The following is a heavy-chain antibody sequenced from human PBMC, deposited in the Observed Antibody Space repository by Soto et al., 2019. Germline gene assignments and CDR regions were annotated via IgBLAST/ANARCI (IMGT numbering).Heavy chain of an antibody. J-gene: IGHJ4*02. CDR3: AKDVHCSGGSCYLFDY. D-gene: IGHD2-15*01. V-gene: IGHV3-23*01. CDR1: GFTFSSYA. Sequence: PGGSLRLSCAASGFTFSSYAMSWVRQAPGKGLEWVSAISGSGGSTYYADSVKGRITISRDNSKNTLYLQMNSLRAEDTAVYYCAKDVHCSGGSCYLFDYWGQGTLVTVSS. CDR2: ISGSGGST.